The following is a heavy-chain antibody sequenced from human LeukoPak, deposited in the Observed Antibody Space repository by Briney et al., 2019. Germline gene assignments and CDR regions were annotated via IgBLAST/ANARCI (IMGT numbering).Heavy chain of an antibody. CDR2: ISGSDGGA. CDR1: GFTFSNYW. CDR3: AKNVALGYCSSTSCPIDP. V-gene: IGHV3-23*01. Sequence: GGSLRLSCAVSGFTFSNYWMHWVRQAPGKGLEWVSAISGSDGGAHYSDSVKGRFTISRDNSKNTLFLQMSSLRAEDTAIYYCAKNVALGYCSSTSCPIDPWGQGTLVTVSS. D-gene: IGHD2-2*01. J-gene: IGHJ5*02.